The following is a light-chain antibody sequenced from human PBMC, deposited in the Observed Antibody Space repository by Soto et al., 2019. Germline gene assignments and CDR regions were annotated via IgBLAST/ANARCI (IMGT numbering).Light chain of an antibody. V-gene: IGKV3-15*01. CDR1: QSVSRF. J-gene: IGKJ2*01. Sequence: EIVMTQSPATLSVSPGERVTLSCRASQSVSRFLAWYQQRPGQAPRLLIYDTSTRATGVPARFSASGSGTDFTLSISSLQSEDFAIYYCHQYHNWPYTFGQGTKLEI. CDR2: DTS. CDR3: HQYHNWPYT.